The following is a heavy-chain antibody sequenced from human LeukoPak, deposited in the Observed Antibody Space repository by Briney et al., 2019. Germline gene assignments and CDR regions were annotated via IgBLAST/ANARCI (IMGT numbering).Heavy chain of an antibody. CDR2: IYYSGST. D-gene: IGHD3-10*01. CDR3: ARLYSKYSYAN. V-gene: IGHV4-59*07. J-gene: IGHJ4*02. Sequence: SDTLSLTCSVSWGSIRSYYGICMREPRGKGREGRVYIYYSGSTNYNPSLKRQGTISVDTSENHFSLKLSSVTAAEPAVYYCARLYSKYSYANWGPGTPVTASS. CDR1: WGSIRSYY.